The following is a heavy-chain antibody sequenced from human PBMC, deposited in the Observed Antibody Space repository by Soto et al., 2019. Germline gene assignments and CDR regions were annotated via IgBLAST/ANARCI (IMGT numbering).Heavy chain of an antibody. Sequence: PGGSLRLSGVVYVFPFNNYGINWVRQAPGRGLEWVSTVSKSDYTYYSDLVKGRFTISRDNAKNTVSLQMNTLRAEDTAVYFCAREDSIIIPAVSDFWGQGTLVTVSS. CDR2: VSKSDYT. CDR3: AREDSIIIPAVSDF. D-gene: IGHD2-2*01. V-gene: IGHV3-21*04. CDR1: VFPFNNYG. J-gene: IGHJ4*02.